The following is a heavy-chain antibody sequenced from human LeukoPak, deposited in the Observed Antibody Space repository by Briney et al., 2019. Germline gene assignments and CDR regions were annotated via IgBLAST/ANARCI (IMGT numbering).Heavy chain of an antibody. Sequence: SETLSLTCAVSGGSISSGGYSWSWIRQPPGEGLEWIGYIYHSGSTYYNPSLKSRVTISVDRSKNQFSLKLSSVTAADTAVYYCARANSGSYYEYYFDYWGQGTLVTVSS. V-gene: IGHV4-30-2*01. J-gene: IGHJ4*02. CDR2: IYHSGST. CDR1: GGSISSGGYS. D-gene: IGHD1-26*01. CDR3: ARANSGSYYEYYFDY.